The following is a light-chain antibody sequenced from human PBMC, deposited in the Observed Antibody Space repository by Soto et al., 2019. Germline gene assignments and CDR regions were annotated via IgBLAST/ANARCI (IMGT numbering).Light chain of an antibody. J-gene: IGKJ1*01. CDR1: QSITNR. CDR2: DAL. CDR3: QHYGGMWT. V-gene: IGKV1-5*01. Sequence: DIKMTQSPSTLSASVGDRVAITCRASQSITNRLAWYQLKPGKAPKVLIYDALNLESGVPSGFSGSGYGTEFTLTIRSLQPDDFATYCCQHYGGMWTFGQGTKVDI.